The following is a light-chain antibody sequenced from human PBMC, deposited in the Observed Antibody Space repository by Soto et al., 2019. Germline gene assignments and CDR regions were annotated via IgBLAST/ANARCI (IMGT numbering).Light chain of an antibody. J-gene: IGLJ3*02. CDR3: CSYAGSSTWV. V-gene: IGLV2-23*01. CDR2: EGS. CDR1: SSDVGSYNL. Sequence: QSVLTQPASVSGSPGQSITISCTGTSSDVGSYNLVSWYQQHPGKAPKVMIYEGSKRPSGVSNRFSGSKSGNTASLTISGXXXXXXXDYYCCSYAGSSTWVFGGGTK.